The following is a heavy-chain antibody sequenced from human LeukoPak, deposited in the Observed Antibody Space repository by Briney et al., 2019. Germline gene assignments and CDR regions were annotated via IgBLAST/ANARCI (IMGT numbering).Heavy chain of an antibody. CDR2: ISWNSAGI. V-gene: IGHV3-9*01. CDR3: AKKGGSGWYMYDYFDY. J-gene: IGHJ4*02. Sequence: SGRSLRLSCAASGFKFYDYAMHWVRQAPGKGLEWVSGISWNSAGIVYADSVKGRFTISRDNAKNSLYLQMNSLRAEDTALYYCAKKGGSGWYMYDYFDYWGQGTLVTVSS. D-gene: IGHD6-19*01. CDR1: GFKFYDYA.